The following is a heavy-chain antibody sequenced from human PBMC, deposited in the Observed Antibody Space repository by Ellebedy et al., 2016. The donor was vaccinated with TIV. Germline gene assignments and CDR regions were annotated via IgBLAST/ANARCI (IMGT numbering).Heavy chain of an antibody. CDR2: IYYSGTN. D-gene: IGHD2-15*01. CDR1: GGSISSNKYY. CDR3: VRGIVVSAATQFDS. V-gene: IGHV4-31*01. Sequence: MPSETLSLTCTVSGGSISSNKYYWSWNRQHPGKGLEWIGYIYYSGTNYYNPSLKSLLTISLDTSKKQFFLKLSSVTAADTAVYYCVRGIVVSAATQFDSWGQGTLVPVSS. J-gene: IGHJ4*02.